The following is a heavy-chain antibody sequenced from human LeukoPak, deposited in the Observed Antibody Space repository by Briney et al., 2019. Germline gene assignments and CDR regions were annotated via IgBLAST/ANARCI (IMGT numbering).Heavy chain of an antibody. CDR1: GGSIRSSSYY. J-gene: IGHJ5*02. CDR2: VYYDGTT. CDR3: ARGRSNSSGWYWFDP. D-gene: IGHD6-19*01. V-gene: IGHV4-39*01. Sequence: TETLSLTCTVSGGSIRSSSYYWGWIRQPPGKGLQWIGSVYYDGTTYYNSSLKSRVTISVDTSKNQFSLKLSSVTAADTAVYYCARGRSNSSGWYWFDPWGQGTLVTVSS.